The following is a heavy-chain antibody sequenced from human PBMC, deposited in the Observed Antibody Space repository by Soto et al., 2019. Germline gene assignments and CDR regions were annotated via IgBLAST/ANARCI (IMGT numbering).Heavy chain of an antibody. J-gene: IGHJ5*02. V-gene: IGHV1-46*03. D-gene: IGHD2-15*01. CDR2: INPSGGST. CDR3: ARDPVVVAATLFLSNWFDP. Sequence: ASVKVSCKASGYTFTSYYMHWVRQAPGQGLEWMGIINPSGGSTSYAQKFQGRVTMTRDTSTSTVYMELSSLRSEDTAVYYCARDPVVVAATLFLSNWFDPWGQGTLVTVSS. CDR1: GYTFTSYY.